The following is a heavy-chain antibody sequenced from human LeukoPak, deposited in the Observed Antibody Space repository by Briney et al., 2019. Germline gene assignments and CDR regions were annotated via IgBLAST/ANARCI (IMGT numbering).Heavy chain of an antibody. CDR2: IKSDGSST. D-gene: IGHD2-21*01. CDR3: ARGVGGADY. Sequence: GGSLRLSCAASGFTFSSYWMHWVRQAPGKGLVWVSRIKSDGSSTMYADSVKGRFTISRDNAKNSLYLQMNSLRAEDTAVFYCARGVGGADYWGQGTLVTVSS. J-gene: IGHJ4*02. CDR1: GFTFSSYW. V-gene: IGHV3-74*03.